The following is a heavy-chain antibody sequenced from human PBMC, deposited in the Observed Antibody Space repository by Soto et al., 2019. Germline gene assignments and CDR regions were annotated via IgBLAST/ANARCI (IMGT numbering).Heavy chain of an antibody. CDR2: MNPNSGNT. Sequence: ASVNVSCKASVYTFTSYDINCVRQATGQGLEWMGWMNPNSGNTGYAQKFQGRVTMTRNTSISTAYMELSSLRSEDTAVYYCARGRPHPVRGVPQWFDPWGQGTLVTVSS. CDR3: ARGRPHPVRGVPQWFDP. V-gene: IGHV1-8*01. D-gene: IGHD3-10*01. CDR1: VYTFTSYD. J-gene: IGHJ5*02.